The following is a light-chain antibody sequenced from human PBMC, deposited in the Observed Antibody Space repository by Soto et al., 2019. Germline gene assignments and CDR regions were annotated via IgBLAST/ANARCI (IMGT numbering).Light chain of an antibody. CDR2: EVT. CDR1: SSDVAAYNY. CDR3: SSYAGNSNFV. J-gene: IGLJ1*01. V-gene: IGLV2-8*01. Sequence: QSALTQPPSASGSPGQSVTISCTGTSSDVAAYNYVSWFQQHPGKAPKLMIYEVTKRPSGVPDRFSGSKSGNTASLTVSGLQAEDEADYYCSSYAGNSNFVFGTGTKVTVL.